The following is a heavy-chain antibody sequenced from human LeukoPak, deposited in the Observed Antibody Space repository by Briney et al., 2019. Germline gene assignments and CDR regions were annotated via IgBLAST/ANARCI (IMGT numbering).Heavy chain of an antibody. CDR3: ARASKAYSSFDY. CDR2: IYYSGST. Sequence: SETLSLTCTVSGGSMNTYYWSWIRQPPGKGLEWIGYIYYSGSTNYNPSLKSRVTISVDTSKNQFSLKLSSVTAADTAVYYCARASKAYSSFDYWGQGTLVTVSS. V-gene: IGHV4-59*01. J-gene: IGHJ4*02. CDR1: GGSMNTYY. D-gene: IGHD5-18*01.